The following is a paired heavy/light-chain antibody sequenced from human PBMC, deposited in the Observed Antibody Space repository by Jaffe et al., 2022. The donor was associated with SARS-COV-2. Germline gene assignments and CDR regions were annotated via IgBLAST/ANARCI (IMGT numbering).Light chain of an antibody. Sequence: EIVLTQSPGTLSLSPGERATLSCRASQSVSSSYLAWYQQKPGQTPRLLIYGASSRATGIPDRFSGSGSGTDFTLTISRLEPEDFAVYYCQQYGSSPWTFGQGTKVEIK. CDR3: QQYGSSPWT. V-gene: IGKV3-20*01. CDR2: GAS. J-gene: IGKJ1*01. CDR1: QSVSSSY.
Heavy chain of an antibody. J-gene: IGHJ6*02. Sequence: QVQLQQWGAGLLKPSETLSLTCAVYGGSFSGDYWSWIRQPPGKGLEWIGEINHSGSTNYDPSLKSRVTISVDTSKNQFSLKLSSVTAADTAVYYCARGPWMELTDFWSGYSTRYYGMDVWGQGTTVTVSS. CDR1: GGSFSGDY. D-gene: IGHD3-3*01. CDR3: ARGPWMELTDFWSGYSTRYYGMDV. CDR2: INHSGST. V-gene: IGHV4-34*01.